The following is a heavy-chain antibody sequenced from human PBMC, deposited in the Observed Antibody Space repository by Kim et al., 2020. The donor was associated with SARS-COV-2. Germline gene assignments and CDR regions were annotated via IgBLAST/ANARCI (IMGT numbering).Heavy chain of an antibody. D-gene: IGHD1-1*01. CDR3: ARGRVQLERPHPPGTVDY. V-gene: IGHV1-8*01. J-gene: IGHJ4*02. Sequence: ASVKVSCKASGYTFTSYDINWVRQATGQGLEWMGWMNPNSGNTGYAQKFQGRVTMTRNTSISTAYMELSSLRSEDTAVYYCARGRVQLERPHPPGTVDYWGQGTLVTVSS. CDR1: GYTFTSYD. CDR2: MNPNSGNT.